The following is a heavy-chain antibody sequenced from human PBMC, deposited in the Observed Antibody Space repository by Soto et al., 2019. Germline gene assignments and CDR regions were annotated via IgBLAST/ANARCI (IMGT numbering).Heavy chain of an antibody. CDR2: IYHSGST. CDR1: GGSISSGGYS. J-gene: IGHJ4*02. D-gene: IGHD2-15*01. CDR3: AGGEELAVVFDY. V-gene: IGHV4-30-2*01. Sequence: QLQLQESGSGLVKPSQTLSLTCAVSGGSISSGGYSWSWIRQPPGKGLAWIGYIYHSGSTYYNPSLKSRVTISLERSKNQFSLKLSSVTAADTAGDYCAGGEELAVVFDYCGQGTLVTVSS.